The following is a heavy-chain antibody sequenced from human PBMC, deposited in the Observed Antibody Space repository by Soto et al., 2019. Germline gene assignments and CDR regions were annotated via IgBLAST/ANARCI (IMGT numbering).Heavy chain of an antibody. CDR1: GFTVTDYV. Sequence: GGSLRLSCAASGFTVTDYVMSWVRQAPGKGPEWVSSINYSGEDTYYADSVKGRFTMSRANSKNTVSLQMNSLRVEDTATYHCAKGAYGDPMGGVWGQGTTVTVSS. V-gene: IGHV3-23*01. CDR3: AKGAYGDPMGGV. D-gene: IGHD4-17*01. J-gene: IGHJ6*02. CDR2: INYSGEDT.